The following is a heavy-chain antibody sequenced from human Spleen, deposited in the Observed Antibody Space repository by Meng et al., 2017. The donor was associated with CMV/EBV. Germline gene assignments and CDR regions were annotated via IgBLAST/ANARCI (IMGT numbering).Heavy chain of an antibody. V-gene: IGHV3-30*04. CDR3: ARGEYCSSTSCYWNYYYGMDV. J-gene: IGHJ6*02. CDR1: GFTFSSYA. D-gene: IGHD2-2*01. CDR2: ISYDGSNK. Sequence: GGSLRLSCAASGFTFSSYAMHWVRQAPGKGLEWVAVISYDGSNKYYADSVKGRFTISRDNSKNTLYLQMNSLRAEDTAVYYCARGEYCSSTSCYWNYYYGMDVWGQGTTVTVSS.